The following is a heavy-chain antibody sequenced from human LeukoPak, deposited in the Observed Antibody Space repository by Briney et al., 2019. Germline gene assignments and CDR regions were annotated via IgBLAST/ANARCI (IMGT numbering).Heavy chain of an antibody. CDR1: GFTFSDYY. D-gene: IGHD3-22*01. CDR2: ISSSGSTI. V-gene: IGHV3-11*04. Sequence: GSLRLSCAASGFTFSDYYMSWIRQAPGKGLEWVSYISSSGSTIYYADSVKGRFTISRDNAKNSLYLQMNSLRAEDTAVYYCARALSYYYDSSSDYWGQGTLVTVSS. CDR3: ARALSYYYDSSSDY. J-gene: IGHJ4*02.